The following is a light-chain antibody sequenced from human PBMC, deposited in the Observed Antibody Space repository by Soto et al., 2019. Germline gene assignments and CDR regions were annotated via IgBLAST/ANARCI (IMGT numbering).Light chain of an antibody. V-gene: IGKV1-39*01. J-gene: IGKJ1*01. CDR2: AAS. Sequence: DIQMTQAPSSLSASVGDRVTITCRPSQSISSNLNWYQQKPGKAPKLLIYAASNLQSGVPSTFSGSGSGTDFTLTISRLPPEDFATYYCQQSHSLPWTLGQGTKVDIK. CDR1: QSISSN. CDR3: QQSHSLPWT.